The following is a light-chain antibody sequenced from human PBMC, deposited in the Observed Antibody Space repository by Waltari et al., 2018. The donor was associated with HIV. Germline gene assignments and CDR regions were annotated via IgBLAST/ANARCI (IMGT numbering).Light chain of an antibody. CDR1: ERISSN. V-gene: IGKV3-15*01. Sequence: ERVMTQSPGTLSVSPGQRATLSCRASERISSNLAWYQQTPGQAPRLLMYGASTRAPGIPARFSGSGSGTEFTLTISSLQSEDFAVYYCQQYNNWPPWTFGQGSKVEIK. CDR2: GAS. CDR3: QQYNNWPPWT. J-gene: IGKJ1*01.